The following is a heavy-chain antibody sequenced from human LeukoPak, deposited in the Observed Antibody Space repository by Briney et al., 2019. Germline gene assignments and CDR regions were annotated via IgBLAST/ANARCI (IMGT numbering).Heavy chain of an antibody. CDR1: GGSISSSSYY. V-gene: IGHV4-39*07. CDR2: IYYSGST. Sequence: KASETLSLTCTVSGGSISSSSYYWGWIRQPPGKGLEWIGSIYYSGSTYYNPSLKSRVTISVDTSKNQFSLKLSSVTAADTAVYYCARALGAFDIWGQGTMVTVSS. CDR3: ARALGAFDI. J-gene: IGHJ3*02.